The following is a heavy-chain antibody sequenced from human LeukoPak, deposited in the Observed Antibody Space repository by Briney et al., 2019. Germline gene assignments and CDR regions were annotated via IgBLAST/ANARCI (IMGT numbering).Heavy chain of an antibody. V-gene: IGHV1-69*13. CDR1: GGTFSSYA. J-gene: IGHJ4*02. Sequence: SVKVSCKASGGTFSSYAISWMLQAPGQGLEWMGGIIPIFGTANYAQKFQGRVTITADESTSTAYMELSSLRSEDTAVYYCARAKWQLVRGREVPYYFDYWGQGTLVTVSS. D-gene: IGHD6-6*01. CDR3: ARAKWQLVRGREVPYYFDY. CDR2: IIPIFGTA.